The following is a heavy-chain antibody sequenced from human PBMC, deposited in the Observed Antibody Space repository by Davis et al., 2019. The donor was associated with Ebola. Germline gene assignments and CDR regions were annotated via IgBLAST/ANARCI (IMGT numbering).Heavy chain of an antibody. V-gene: IGHV5-51*01. CDR3: ARHGEGSGKSGYYYYYYMDV. D-gene: IGHD3-10*01. Sequence: KISCKGSGYSFTSYWIGWVRQMPGKGLEWMGIIYPGDSDTRYSPSFQGQVTISADKSISTAYLQWSSLKASDTAMYYCARHGEGSGKSGYYYYYYMDVWGKGTTVTVSS. J-gene: IGHJ6*03. CDR1: GYSFTSYW. CDR2: IYPGDSDT.